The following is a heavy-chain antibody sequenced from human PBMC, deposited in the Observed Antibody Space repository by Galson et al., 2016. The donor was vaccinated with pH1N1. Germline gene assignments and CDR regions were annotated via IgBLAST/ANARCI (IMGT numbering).Heavy chain of an antibody. CDR2: IYWDDDK. J-gene: IGHJ3*01. V-gene: IGHV2-5*02. CDR1: GFSISSSGMG. CDR3: AHREVMITNAFDF. D-gene: IGHD3-16*01. Sequence: PALVTPPQTLTLTCTFSGFSISSSGMGVGWIRQPPGKALEWLAVIYWDDDKRYSSSLKSRLTITKDTSKNHVVLTMTNMDPMDTATYYCAHREVMITNAFDFWGQGTMVTVSS.